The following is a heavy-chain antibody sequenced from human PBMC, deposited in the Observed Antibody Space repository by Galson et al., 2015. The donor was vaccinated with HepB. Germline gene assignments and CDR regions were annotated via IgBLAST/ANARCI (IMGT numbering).Heavy chain of an antibody. Sequence: SVKVSCKASGYTFTSYGISWVRQAPGQGLEWMGWISAYNGNTNYAQKLQGRVTMTTDTSTSTAYMELRSLRSDDTAVYYCARVIRYSSSWYVTSWFDPWGQGTLVTVSS. CDR1: GYTFTSYG. J-gene: IGHJ5*02. CDR2: ISAYNGNT. CDR3: ARVIRYSSSWYVTSWFDP. V-gene: IGHV1-18*01. D-gene: IGHD6-13*01.